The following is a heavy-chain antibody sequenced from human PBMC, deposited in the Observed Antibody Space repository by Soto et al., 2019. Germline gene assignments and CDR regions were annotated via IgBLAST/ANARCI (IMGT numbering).Heavy chain of an antibody. CDR1: GFTFSSYG. CDR2: IWYDGSNK. V-gene: IGHV3-33*01. CDR3: AREWRGGYGPQYYYYGMDV. Sequence: QVQLVESGGGVVQPGRSLRLSCAASGFTFSSYGMHWVRQAPGKGLEWVAVIWYDGSNKYYADSVKGRFTISRDNSKNTLYLQMSGLRAEDTAVYYCAREWRGGYGPQYYYYGMDVWGQGTTVTVSS. D-gene: IGHD5-18*01. J-gene: IGHJ6*02.